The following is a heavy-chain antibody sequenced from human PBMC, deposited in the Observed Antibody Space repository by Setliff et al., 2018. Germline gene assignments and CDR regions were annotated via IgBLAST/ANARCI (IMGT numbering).Heavy chain of an antibody. J-gene: IGHJ3*01. V-gene: IGHV1-2*04. D-gene: IGHD3-16*01. CDR1: GYAFTDNY. CDR2: INPKTGGT. CDR3: ARSDHLVVDGFDV. Sequence: ASVKVSCKTSGYAFTDNYIHWVRQAPGQGLEWMGWINPKTGGTNLAQKFQGCVSMTRDTSITTAYMELSRLTSDDMAVYFCARSDHLVVDGFDVWGQGTMVT.